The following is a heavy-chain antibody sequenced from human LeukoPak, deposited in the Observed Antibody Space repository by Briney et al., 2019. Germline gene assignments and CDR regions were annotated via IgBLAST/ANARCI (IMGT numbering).Heavy chain of an antibody. CDR1: GYSFTNYW. Sequence: HGESLKISCKGSGYSFTNYWIGWVRQMPGKGLEWMGIIYPGDSDTRYSPSFQGQVTISADKSISTAYLQWSSLKASDTAMYYCAQTRYCSSTSCYPSDYWGKGTTVTVSS. CDR3: AQTRYCSSTSCYPSDY. J-gene: IGHJ6*04. CDR2: IYPGDSDT. V-gene: IGHV5-51*01. D-gene: IGHD2-2*01.